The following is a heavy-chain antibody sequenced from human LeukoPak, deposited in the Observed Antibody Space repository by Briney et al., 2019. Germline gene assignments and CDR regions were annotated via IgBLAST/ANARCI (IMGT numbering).Heavy chain of an antibody. J-gene: IGHJ4*02. Sequence: GGSLRLSCAASGFTFNNYGMHWVRQAPGKGLEGVAVVSFNGTNKYYADSVKGRFTISRDNSKNTLYLQMDSLRAEDTAVYYCAKDRIVGYCSGTSCYGVDYWGQGTLVTVSS. CDR3: AKDRIVGYCSGTSCYGVDY. CDR1: GFTFNNYG. V-gene: IGHV3-30*18. D-gene: IGHD2-2*01. CDR2: VSFNGTNK.